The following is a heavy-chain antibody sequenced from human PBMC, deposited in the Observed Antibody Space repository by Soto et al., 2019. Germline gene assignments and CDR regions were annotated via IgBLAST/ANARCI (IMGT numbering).Heavy chain of an antibody. V-gene: IGHV4-59*01. CDR1: GGSISSYY. CDR2: IYYSGST. CDR3: ARCSGWYSWFDP. J-gene: IGHJ5*02. Sequence: PSETLSLTCTVSGGSISSYYRSWIRQPPGKGLEWIGYIYYSGSTNYNPSLKSRVTISVDTSKNQFSLKLSSVTAADTAVYYCARCSGWYSWFDPWGQGTLVTVSS. D-gene: IGHD6-19*01.